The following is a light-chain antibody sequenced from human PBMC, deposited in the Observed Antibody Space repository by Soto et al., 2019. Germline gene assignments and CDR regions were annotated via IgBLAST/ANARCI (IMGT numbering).Light chain of an antibody. Sequence: DIQMTQSPSSLSASVGDRVSITCRASQNIRTYLHWYQQKPGKAPQLLIYATSNLQTGVPSRFSASGSGTDFSLVITDLQPEDFATYYCQQGYSSRWTSGRGTKVEI. CDR1: QNIRTY. V-gene: IGKV1-39*01. J-gene: IGKJ1*01. CDR2: ATS. CDR3: QQGYSSRWT.